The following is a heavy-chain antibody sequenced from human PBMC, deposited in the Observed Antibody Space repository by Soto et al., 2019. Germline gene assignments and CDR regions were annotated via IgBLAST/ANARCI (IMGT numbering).Heavy chain of an antibody. V-gene: IGHV1-24*01. CDR3: ATAGLGYNWFDP. D-gene: IGHD3-16*01. J-gene: IGHJ5*02. CDR1: GYTLTELS. CDR2: FDPEDDET. Sequence: ASVKVFCKVSGYTLTELSMHWVRQAPGKWLKWMGGFDPEDDETIYAQKFQGRVTMTEDTSTDTAYMELSSLRSEDTAVYYCATAGLGYNWFDPWGQGTLVTVSS.